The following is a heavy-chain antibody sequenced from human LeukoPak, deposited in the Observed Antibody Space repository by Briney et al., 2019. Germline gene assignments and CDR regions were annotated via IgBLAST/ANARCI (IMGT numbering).Heavy chain of an antibody. V-gene: IGHV3-23*01. CDR1: GFTFSSYA. J-gene: IGHJ4*02. D-gene: IGHD3-10*01. CDR2: ISGSGGRT. Sequence: GGSLRLSCAASGFTFSSYAMHWVRQAPGKGLEWVSAISGSGGRTYYADSVKGRFTVSRDNSKNTLYLQMNSLRDEDTALYYCAKRHYYDSGNFDYWGQGTLVTVSS. CDR3: AKRHYYDSGNFDY.